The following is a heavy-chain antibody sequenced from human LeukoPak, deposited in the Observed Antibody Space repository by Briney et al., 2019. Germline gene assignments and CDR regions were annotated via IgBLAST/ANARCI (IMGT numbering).Heavy chain of an antibody. J-gene: IGHJ5*02. D-gene: IGHD4-17*01. CDR1: GYTFTSYY. CDR3: AREVPFARDTVTPVNWFDP. CDR2: INPSGGST. V-gene: IGHV1-46*01. Sequence: ASVKVSCKASGYTFTSYYMHWVRQAPGQGLEWMGIINPSGGSTSYAQKFQGRVTMTRDTSTSTVYMKLSSLRSEDTAVYYCAREVPFARDTVTPVNWFDPWGQGTLVTVSS.